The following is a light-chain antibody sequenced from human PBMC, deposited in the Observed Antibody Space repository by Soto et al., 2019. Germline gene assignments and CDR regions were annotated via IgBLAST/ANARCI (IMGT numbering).Light chain of an antibody. V-gene: IGLV2-14*01. J-gene: IGLJ1*01. Sequence: QSALTQPASVSGSPGQSITISSTGSSSDIGAFDLVSWYQQHPGKAPKVMIYDVSIRPSGVSNRFSGSKSGNAASLTISGLQAEDEADYYCSSYTITSTRLFGTGTTVTVL. CDR2: DVS. CDR3: SSYTITSTRL. CDR1: SSDIGAFDL.